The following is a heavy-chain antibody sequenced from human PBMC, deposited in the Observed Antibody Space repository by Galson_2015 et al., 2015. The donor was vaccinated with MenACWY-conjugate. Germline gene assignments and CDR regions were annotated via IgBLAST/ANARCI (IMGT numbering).Heavy chain of an antibody. Sequence: CAASGFSYSTYAMTWVRQAPGKGLEWVSALSSSSGATTYYADAVKGRFTISRDNSRNTLFLQMDKLSAEDTAVYYCANMAVLTTSAFDFWGQGTLVTVSS. V-gene: IGHV3-23*01. CDR3: ANMAVLTTSAFDF. J-gene: IGHJ4*02. CDR2: LSSSSGATT. D-gene: IGHD1-1*01. CDR1: GFSYSTYA.